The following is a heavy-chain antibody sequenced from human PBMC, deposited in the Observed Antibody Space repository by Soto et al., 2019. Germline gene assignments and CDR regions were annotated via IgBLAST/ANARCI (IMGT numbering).Heavy chain of an antibody. Sequence: SVKVSCKASGGTFSSYTISWVRQAPGQGLEWMGRIIPILGIASYAQKFQGRVTITADKSTSTAYMELSSLRSEDTAVYYCARDGYCSGGSCNSWFDPWGQGTLVTVSS. CDR1: GGTFSSYT. CDR2: IIPILGIA. CDR3: ARDGYCSGGSCNSWFDP. D-gene: IGHD2-15*01. V-gene: IGHV1-69*04. J-gene: IGHJ5*02.